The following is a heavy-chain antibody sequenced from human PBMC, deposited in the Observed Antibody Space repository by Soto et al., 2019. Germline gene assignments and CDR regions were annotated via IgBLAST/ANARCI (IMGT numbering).Heavy chain of an antibody. CDR1: GGSISSYY. J-gene: IGHJ6*03. D-gene: IGHD3-10*01. Sequence: SETLSLTCTVSGGSISSYYWSWIRQPPWKGLEWIGYIYYSGSTNYNPPLKSRVTISVDTSKNQFSLKLSSVTAADTAVYYCARGIYYGSGTRYYYMDVWGKGTTVTVSS. V-gene: IGHV4-59*01. CDR3: ARGIYYGSGTRYYYMDV. CDR2: IYYSGST.